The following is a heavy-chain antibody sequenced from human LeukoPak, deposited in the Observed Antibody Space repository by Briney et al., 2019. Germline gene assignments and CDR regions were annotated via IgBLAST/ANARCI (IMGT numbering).Heavy chain of an antibody. Sequence: GESLKISCKGSGYSFTSYWIGWVRQMPGKGLEGMGIIYPGDSDTRYSPSFQGQVTISADKSISPAYLQWSSLKASDTAMYYCARCGGDYYNWFDPWGQGTLVTVSS. CDR3: ARCGGDYYNWFDP. CDR1: GYSFTSYW. D-gene: IGHD2-21*02. CDR2: IYPGDSDT. J-gene: IGHJ5*02. V-gene: IGHV5-51*01.